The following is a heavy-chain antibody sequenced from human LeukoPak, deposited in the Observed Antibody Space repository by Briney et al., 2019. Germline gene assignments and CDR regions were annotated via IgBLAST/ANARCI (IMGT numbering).Heavy chain of an antibody. V-gene: IGHV4-59*08. J-gene: IGHJ4*02. D-gene: IGHD2-15*01. CDR3: ARSDCSGGSCMNN. CDR1: GGSISSYY. CDR2: IYYSGST. Sequence: PSDTLSLTCTVSGGSISSYYWSWIRQPPGKGLEWIGYIYYSGSTNYNPSLKSRVTISVDMSKNQFYLKLSSVTAADTAVYYCARSDCSGGSCMNNWGQGTLVTVSS.